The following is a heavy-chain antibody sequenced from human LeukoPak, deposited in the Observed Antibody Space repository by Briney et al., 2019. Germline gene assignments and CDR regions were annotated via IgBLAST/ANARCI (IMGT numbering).Heavy chain of an antibody. CDR1: GYTFTSYD. CDR3: ARDRLYSSSTHPQGMDV. Sequence: ASVKVSCKASGYTFTSYDINWVRQTTGQGLEWMGWMNPNSGNTGYAQKFQGRVTITADESTSTAYMELSSLRSEDTAVYYCARDRLYSSSTHPQGMDVWGQGTTVTVSS. D-gene: IGHD6-6*01. V-gene: IGHV1-8*01. J-gene: IGHJ6*02. CDR2: MNPNSGNT.